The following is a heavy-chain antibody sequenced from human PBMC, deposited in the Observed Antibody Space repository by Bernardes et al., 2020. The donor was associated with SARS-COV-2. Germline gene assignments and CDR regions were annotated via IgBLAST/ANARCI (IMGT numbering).Heavy chain of an antibody. V-gene: IGHV1-24*01. CDR3: ATGPPLRGGWFDP. Sequence: ASVKVSCKVSGYTLTELSMHWVRQAPGKGLEWMGGFDPEVGETIYAQKFQGRVTMTEDTSTDTAYMELSSLRSEDTAVYYCATGPPLRGGWFDPWGQGTLVTVSS. D-gene: IGHD3-16*01. CDR2: FDPEVGET. CDR1: GYTLTELS. J-gene: IGHJ5*02.